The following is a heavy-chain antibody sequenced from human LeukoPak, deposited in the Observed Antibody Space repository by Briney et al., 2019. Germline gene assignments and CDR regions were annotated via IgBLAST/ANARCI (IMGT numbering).Heavy chain of an antibody. Sequence: SETLSLTCTVSGGSISSYYWSWIRQPPGKGLEWIGYIHYSGSTNYNPSLKSRVTISVDTSKNQFSLKLSSLTAADTAVYYCARAGHCSGGSCYYFDYWGQGTLVTVSS. CDR1: GGSISSYY. V-gene: IGHV4-59*01. CDR2: IHYSGST. D-gene: IGHD2-15*01. J-gene: IGHJ4*02. CDR3: ARAGHCSGGSCYYFDY.